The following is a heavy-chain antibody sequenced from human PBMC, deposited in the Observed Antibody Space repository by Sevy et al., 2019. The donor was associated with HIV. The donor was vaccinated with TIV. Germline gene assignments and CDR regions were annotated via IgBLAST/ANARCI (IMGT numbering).Heavy chain of an antibody. CDR3: ASGLTYYYGSGSPTFDL. CDR2: ISYDGSNK. Sequence: GGSLRLSCAASGFTFSSYGMHWVRQAPGKGLEWVAVISYDGSNKYYADSVKGRFTISRDNAKNSLYLQMNSLRAEDTAVYYCASGLTYYYGSGSPTFDLWGRRTLVTVSS. CDR1: GFTFSSYG. J-gene: IGHJ2*01. D-gene: IGHD3-10*01. V-gene: IGHV3-30*03.